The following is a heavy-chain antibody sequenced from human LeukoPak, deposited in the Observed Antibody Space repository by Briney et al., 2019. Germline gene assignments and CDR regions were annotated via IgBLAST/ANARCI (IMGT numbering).Heavy chain of an antibody. J-gene: IGHJ4*02. V-gene: IGHV3-21*06. CDR2: ISSSSSYI. Sequence: GGSLRLSCAASGFTFSTYSMNWVRQAPGKGLEWVSSISSSSSYIYYPDSVKGRFTISRDNAKNSLYLQMDSLRAEDTAVFYCATSPEGYCSGGTYYLYFDYWGQGSLVTVSS. CDR1: GFTFSTYS. D-gene: IGHD2-15*01. CDR3: ATSPEGYCSGGTYYLYFDY.